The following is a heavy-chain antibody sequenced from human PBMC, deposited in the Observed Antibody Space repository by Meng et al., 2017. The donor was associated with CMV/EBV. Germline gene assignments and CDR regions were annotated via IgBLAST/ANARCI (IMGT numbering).Heavy chain of an antibody. D-gene: IGHD6-13*01. Sequence: PELVKPHQTPPPPCTAPGCPNSSGDYYWSCIRQPPGKGLEWIGYIYYSGSTYYNPSLKSRVTISVDTSKNQFSLKLSSVTAADTAVYYCARAQYSSSCDYWGQGTLVTVSS. CDR3: ARAQYSSSCDY. J-gene: IGHJ4*02. V-gene: IGHV4-30-4*08. CDR2: IYYSGST. CDR1: GCPNSSGDYY.